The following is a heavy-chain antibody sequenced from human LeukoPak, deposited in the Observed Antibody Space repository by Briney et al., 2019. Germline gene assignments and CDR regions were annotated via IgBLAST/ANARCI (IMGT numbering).Heavy chain of an antibody. V-gene: IGHV3-21*01. CDR1: LFTFSTYI. CDR2: ISIRSSYT. D-gene: IGHD6-19*01. CDR3: ARLWHQWLVVRGLLPAPAFHY. Sequence: RGCLRLSCADSLFTFSTYIMSCVRQTPRKGLEWVSSISIRSSYTYYTDSVKRRFTISPDNAKNSLYLQTNSLRAEDTAVYYCARLWHQWLVVRGLLPAPAFHYGGQGTLLPVSS. J-gene: IGHJ4*02.